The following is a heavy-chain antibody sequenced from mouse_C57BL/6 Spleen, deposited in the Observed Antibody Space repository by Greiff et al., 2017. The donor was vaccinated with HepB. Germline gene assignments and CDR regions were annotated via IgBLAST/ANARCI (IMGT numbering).Heavy chain of an antibody. J-gene: IGHJ1*03. Sequence: EVQLVESGGGLVQPGGSLKLSCAASGFTFSDYYMYWVRQTPEKRLEWVAYISNGGGSTYYPDTVKGRFTISRDNAKNTLYLQMSRLKSEDTAMYYCARQGTVVATGYFDVWGTGTTVTVSS. CDR3: ARQGTVVATGYFDV. D-gene: IGHD1-1*01. CDR1: GFTFSDYY. V-gene: IGHV5-12*01. CDR2: ISNGGGST.